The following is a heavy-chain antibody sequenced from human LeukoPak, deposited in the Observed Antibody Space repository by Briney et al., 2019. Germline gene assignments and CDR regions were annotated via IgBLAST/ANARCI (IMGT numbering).Heavy chain of an antibody. V-gene: IGHV3-30*04. CDR3: AKDRLPASGYYAH. CDR1: GFTFSSYA. J-gene: IGHJ4*02. Sequence: GRSLRLSCAASGFTFSSYAMHWVRQAPGKGLEWVAVISYDGSNKYYADSVKGRFTISRDNSKNTLYLQMNSLRAEDTAVYYCAKDRLPASGYYAHWGQGTLVTVSS. D-gene: IGHD3-3*01. CDR2: ISYDGSNK.